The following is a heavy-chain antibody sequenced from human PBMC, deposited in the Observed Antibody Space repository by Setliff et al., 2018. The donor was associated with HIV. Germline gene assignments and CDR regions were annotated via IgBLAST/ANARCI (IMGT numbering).Heavy chain of an antibody. Sequence: SETLSLTCTVSGGSISGGSHSWSWIRQPAGKGLEWIGHIYTSRSSNYNPSLKSRVTISVDTSKNQFSLKLSSVTAADTAVYYCARDGRFGESRDWGQGTLVTVSS. J-gene: IGHJ4*02. CDR2: IYTSRSS. D-gene: IGHD3-10*01. CDR3: ARDGRFGESRD. V-gene: IGHV4-61*09. CDR1: GGSISGGSHS.